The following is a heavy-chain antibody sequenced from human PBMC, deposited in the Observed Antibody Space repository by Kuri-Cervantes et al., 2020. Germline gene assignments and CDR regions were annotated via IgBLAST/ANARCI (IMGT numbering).Heavy chain of an antibody. CDR3: AKEGSRRDGYNCWFDP. CDR2: ISYEGSNS. Sequence: GGSLRLSCAASGFTVSSNYMSWVRQAPGKGLEWVAVISYEGSNSNYADSVKGRFTISRDNSRNTLYLQMSSLRAEDTAIYYCAKEGSRRDGYNCWFDPWGHGTLVTVSS. J-gene: IGHJ5*02. V-gene: IGHV3-30*18. D-gene: IGHD5-24*01. CDR1: GFTVSSNY.